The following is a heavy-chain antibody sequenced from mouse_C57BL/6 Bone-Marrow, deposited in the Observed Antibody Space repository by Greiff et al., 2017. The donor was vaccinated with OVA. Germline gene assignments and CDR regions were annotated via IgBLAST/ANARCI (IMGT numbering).Heavy chain of an antibody. V-gene: IGHV1-55*01. CDR3: ARGGDYGSRSYWYFDV. CDR1: GYTFTSYW. CDR2: IYPGSGST. Sequence: QVQLQQPGAELVKPGASVKMSCKASGYTFTSYWITWVKQRPGQGLEWIGDIYPGSGSTNYNEKFKSKATLTVDTSSSTAYMQLSSLTSEDSAVYYCARGGDYGSRSYWYFDVWGTGTTVTVSS. J-gene: IGHJ1*03. D-gene: IGHD1-1*01.